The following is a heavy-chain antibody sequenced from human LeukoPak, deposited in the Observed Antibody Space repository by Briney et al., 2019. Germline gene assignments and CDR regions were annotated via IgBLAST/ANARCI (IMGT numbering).Heavy chain of an antibody. CDR3: ARGRASYSDTGTYIYYFDS. V-gene: IGHV1-8*01. Sequence: GASVKVSCKASGYTFTTSDINWVRQATGQGLEWMGWMNPNSGNAGYAQMFQGRVTMTMYTSISTAYMELSSLRSEDTAVYCCARGRASYSDTGTYIYYFDSWGQGTLVTVSS. J-gene: IGHJ4*02. CDR1: GYTFTTSD. D-gene: IGHD3-22*01. CDR2: MNPNSGNA.